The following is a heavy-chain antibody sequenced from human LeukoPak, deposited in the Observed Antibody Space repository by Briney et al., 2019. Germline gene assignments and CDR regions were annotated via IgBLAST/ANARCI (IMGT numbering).Heavy chain of an antibody. J-gene: IGHJ2*01. CDR1: GFTFDDYD. CDR3: AKASPNWYFDL. Sequence: GGSMRLSCAASGFTFDDYDMHWVRQAPGKGLEWVSGISWNSGSIGYADSVKGRFTISRDNAKNSLYLQMNSLRAEDMALYYCAKASPNWYFDLWGRGTLVTVSS. V-gene: IGHV3-9*03. CDR2: ISWNSGSI.